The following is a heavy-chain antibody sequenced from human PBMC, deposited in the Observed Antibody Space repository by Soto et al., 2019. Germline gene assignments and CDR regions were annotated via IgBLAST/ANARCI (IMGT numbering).Heavy chain of an antibody. V-gene: IGHV4-59*01. J-gene: IGHJ4*02. CDR2: ISYSGNT. CDR3: ARAPMVLSRSYFDS. Sequence: SETLSLTCTVSGGSISNFYWSWIRQPPGKGLGWIGYISYSGNTNYNPSLESRVSISVDTSKNQLSLNLTSVTAADTAVYYCARAPMVLSRSYFDSWGQGTPVTVSS. D-gene: IGHD2-8*01. CDR1: GGSISNFY.